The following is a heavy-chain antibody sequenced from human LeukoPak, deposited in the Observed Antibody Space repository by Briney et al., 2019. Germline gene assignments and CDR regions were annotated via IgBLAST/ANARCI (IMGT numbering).Heavy chain of an antibody. Sequence: GPSLRLSCAASGFNLRSFWIGSVRQAPGKGLECLANIKQDGTEKYYLACGTGRLSISRAHAKSSVYMQTNCVRAKGPAVNYCARCGENYDVWNRGDFDYWGQGTLVTASS. V-gene: IGHV3-7*01. D-gene: IGHD3-3*01. CDR1: GFNLRSFW. CDR2: IKQDGTEK. CDR3: ARCGENYDVWNRGDFDY. J-gene: IGHJ4*02.